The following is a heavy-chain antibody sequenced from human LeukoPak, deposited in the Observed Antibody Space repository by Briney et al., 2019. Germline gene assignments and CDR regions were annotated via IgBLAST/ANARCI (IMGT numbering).Heavy chain of an antibody. Sequence: SETLSLTCTVSGGSISSGSYYWSWIRQPAGTGLEWIGRIYTSGSTNYNPSLKSRVTISVDTSKNQFSLKLSSVTAADTAVYYCARLSGGGVYYFDYWGQGTLVTVSS. J-gene: IGHJ4*02. CDR1: GGSISSGSYY. CDR2: IYTSGST. D-gene: IGHD2-15*01. CDR3: ARLSGGGVYYFDY. V-gene: IGHV4-61*02.